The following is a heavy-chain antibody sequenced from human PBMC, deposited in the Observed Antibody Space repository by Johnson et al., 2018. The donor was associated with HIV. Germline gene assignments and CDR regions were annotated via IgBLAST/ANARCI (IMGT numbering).Heavy chain of an antibody. V-gene: IGHV3-11*01. Sequence: QMQLVESGGGLVKPGGSLRLSCAASGFTFSDYYMGWIRQTPGKGLAWVSYITSSGNTVYYADSVKGRFTFSRDNAKNSLYLQMNSLRAEDTALYYCAKDLDIVAEGHSAFDSWGQGAMVTVSS. J-gene: IGHJ3*02. CDR3: AKDLDIVAEGHSAFDS. CDR1: GFTFSDYY. D-gene: IGHD5-12*01. CDR2: ITSSGNTV.